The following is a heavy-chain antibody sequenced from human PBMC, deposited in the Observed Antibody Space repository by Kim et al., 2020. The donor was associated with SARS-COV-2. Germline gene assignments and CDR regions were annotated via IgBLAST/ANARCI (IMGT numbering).Heavy chain of an antibody. CDR1: GFTFSSYA. CDR3: AKGEGFMITFGGVIVMTGENYYGMDV. D-gene: IGHD3-16*02. V-gene: IGHV3-23*01. Sequence: GGSLRLSCAASGFTFSSYAMSWVRQAPGKGLEWVSAISGSGGSTYYADSVKGRFTISRDNSKNTLYLQMNSLRAEDTAVYYCAKGEGFMITFGGVIVMTGENYYGMDVWGQGTTVTVSS. J-gene: IGHJ6*02. CDR2: ISGSGGST.